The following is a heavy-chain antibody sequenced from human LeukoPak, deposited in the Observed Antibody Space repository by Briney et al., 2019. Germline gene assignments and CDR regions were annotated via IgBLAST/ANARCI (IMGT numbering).Heavy chain of an antibody. CDR3: ARGGSRHFDY. V-gene: IGHV3-7*01. J-gene: IGHJ4*02. CDR1: GFSFSGYW. D-gene: IGHD3-16*01. CDR2: IKQDGGEN. Sequence: GGSLRLSCAASGFSFSGYWMSWVRQAPGKGLEWVANIKQDGGENYYVDSVKGRFTTSRDNARNSLYLQMNSLRAEDTAVYYCARGGSRHFDYWGQGTLVIVSS.